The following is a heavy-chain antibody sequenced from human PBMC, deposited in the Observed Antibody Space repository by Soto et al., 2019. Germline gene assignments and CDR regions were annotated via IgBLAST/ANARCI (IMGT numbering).Heavy chain of an antibody. D-gene: IGHD2-15*01. CDR2: IIPIFGTA. J-gene: IGHJ6*02. CDR3: AREGNTVVTLYYYYGMDV. CDR1: GGTFSSYA. Sequence: QVQLVQSGAEVKKPGSSVKVSCKASGGTFSSYAISWVRQAPGQGLEWMGGIIPIFGTANYAQKFQGRVTITADESTSTAYMELSSLRSEDTAVYYCAREGNTVVTLYYYYGMDVWGQGTTVTVSS. V-gene: IGHV1-69*01.